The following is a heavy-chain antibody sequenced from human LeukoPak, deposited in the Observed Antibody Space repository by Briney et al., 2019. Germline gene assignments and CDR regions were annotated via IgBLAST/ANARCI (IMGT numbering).Heavy chain of an antibody. Sequence: ASVKVSCKASGYTFTGYYMHWVRQAPGQGLEWMGWINTNTGNPTYAQGFTGRFVFSLDTSVSTAYLQISSLKAEDTAVYYCARVLPDCSSTSCYSYWGQGTLVTVSS. CDR2: INTNTGNP. J-gene: IGHJ4*02. CDR3: ARVLPDCSSTSCYSY. CDR1: GYTFTGYY. D-gene: IGHD2-2*01. V-gene: IGHV7-4-1*02.